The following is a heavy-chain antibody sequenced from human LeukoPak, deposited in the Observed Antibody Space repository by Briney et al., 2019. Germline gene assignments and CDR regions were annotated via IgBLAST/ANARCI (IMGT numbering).Heavy chain of an antibody. Sequence: ASVKVSCKASGYTFTSYGISWVRHAPGQGLEWMGIINPSGDNTNYAQKFQGRVTMTRDMSTTTVYMELSSLRSEDTAVYYCARGPHRRTYDRDNWFDPWGQGTLVTVSS. CDR3: ARGPHRRTYDRDNWFDP. V-gene: IGHV1-46*01. D-gene: IGHD3-3*01. J-gene: IGHJ5*02. CDR2: INPSGDNT. CDR1: GYTFTSYG.